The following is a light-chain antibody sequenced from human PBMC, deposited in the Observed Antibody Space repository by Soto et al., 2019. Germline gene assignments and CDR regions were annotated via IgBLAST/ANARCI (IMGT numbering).Light chain of an antibody. J-gene: IGKJ2*01. CDR3: QQRSNWPLGYT. CDR2: DAS. Sequence: EVVLTQSPATLSLSPGERATLSCRASQSVSTYLAWYQQKPGQPPRLLIYDASNRATGIPARFSGSGSGTDFTLTSSGLEPEDFAVYYCQQRSNWPLGYTFGQGTKLEIK. CDR1: QSVSTY. V-gene: IGKV3-11*01.